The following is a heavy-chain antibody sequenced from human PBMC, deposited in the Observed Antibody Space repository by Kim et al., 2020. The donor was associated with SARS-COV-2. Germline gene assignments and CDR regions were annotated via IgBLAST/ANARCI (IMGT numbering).Heavy chain of an antibody. D-gene: IGHD6-13*01. CDR2: INHSGST. CDR3: ARGRRGLAAAGPWRY. CDR1: GGSFSGYY. V-gene: IGHV4-34*01. J-gene: IGHJ4*02. Sequence: SETLSLTCAVYGGSFSGYYWSWIRQPPGKGLEWIGEINHSGSTNYNPSLKSRVTISVDTSKNQFSLKLSSVTAADTAVYYCARGRRGLAAAGPWRYWGQGTLVTVSS.